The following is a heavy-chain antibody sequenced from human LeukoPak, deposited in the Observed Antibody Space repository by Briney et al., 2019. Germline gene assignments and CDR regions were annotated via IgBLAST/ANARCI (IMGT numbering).Heavy chain of an antibody. D-gene: IGHD2-15*01. CDR3: AKDGSDCSGGSCYHYFDY. V-gene: IGHV3-23*01. CDR1: GFTFSGYA. CDR2: ISGSGGST. Sequence: GGSLRLSCAASGFTFSGYAMSWVRQAPGKGLEWVSAISGSGGSTYYADSVKGRFTISRDNSKNTLYLQMNSLRAEDTAVYYCAKDGSDCSGGSCYHYFDYWGQGTLVTVSS. J-gene: IGHJ4*02.